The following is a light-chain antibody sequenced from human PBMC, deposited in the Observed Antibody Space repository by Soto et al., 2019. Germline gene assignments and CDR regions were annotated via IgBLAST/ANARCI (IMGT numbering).Light chain of an antibody. CDR2: GVS. CDR3: QQYGRSLLT. J-gene: IGKJ4*01. V-gene: IGKV3-20*01. CDR1: QDITSIY. Sequence: EIVLTQSPGTLSLSPGDRATLSCRADQDITSIYLAWYQQKPGQAPRLLMYGVSSRASGIPDRFSGSGSGTDFTLIISSLEPEDFGVYYCQQYGRSLLTFGGGTKVEIK.